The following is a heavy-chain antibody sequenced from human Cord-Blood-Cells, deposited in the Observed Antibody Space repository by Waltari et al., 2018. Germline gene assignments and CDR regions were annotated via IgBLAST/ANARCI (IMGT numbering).Heavy chain of an antibody. Sequence: QVQLQESGPGLVKPSETLSLTCTVSGVSISSHYWSWIRQPPGKGLEWIGYIYYSGSTNYNPSLKSRVTISVDTSKNQFSLKLSSVTAADTAVYYCAREEEAAAGNWFDPWGQGTLVTVSS. J-gene: IGHJ5*02. CDR1: GVSISSHY. D-gene: IGHD6-13*01. CDR3: AREEEAAAGNWFDP. V-gene: IGHV4-59*11. CDR2: IYYSGST.